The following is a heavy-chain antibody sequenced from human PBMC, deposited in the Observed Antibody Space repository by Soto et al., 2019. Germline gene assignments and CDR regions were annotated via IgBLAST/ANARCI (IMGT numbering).Heavy chain of an antibody. J-gene: IGHJ4*02. D-gene: IGHD2-15*01. Sequence: GGSLRLSCAASGFTFSSYGMHWVRQAPGKGLEWVAVISYDGSNKYYADSVKGRFTISRDNSKNTLYLQMNSLRAEDTAVYYCAKASDIVVVVAATGVDYWGQGTLVTVSS. CDR2: ISYDGSNK. CDR1: GFTFSSYG. V-gene: IGHV3-30*18. CDR3: AKASDIVVVVAATGVDY.